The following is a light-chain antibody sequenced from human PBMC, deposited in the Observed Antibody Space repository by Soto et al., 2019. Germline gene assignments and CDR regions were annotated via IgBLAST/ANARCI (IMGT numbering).Light chain of an antibody. V-gene: IGLV2-14*01. CDR1: SSDVGGYTY. Sequence: QSALTQPASVSGSPGQSITISCTGTSSDVGGYTYVSWYQQHPGKAPKLMIYEVSTRPSGVSNRFSGSKSGNTASLTISGLQAEDEDDYYCSSYTSSSTLGVFGTGTKLTVL. J-gene: IGLJ1*01. CDR2: EVS. CDR3: SSYTSSSTLGV.